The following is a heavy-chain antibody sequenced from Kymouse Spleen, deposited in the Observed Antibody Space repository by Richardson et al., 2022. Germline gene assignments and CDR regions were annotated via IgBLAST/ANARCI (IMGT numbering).Heavy chain of an antibody. J-gene: IGHJ4*02. V-gene: IGHV4-34*01. D-gene: IGHD6-19*01. CDR3: ARGRYSSGWYLFDY. Sequence: QVQLQQWGAGLLKPSETLSLTCAVYGGSFSGYYWSWIRQPPGKGLEWIGEINHSGSTNYNPSLKSRVTISVDTSKNQFSLKLSSVTAADTAVYYCARGRYSSGWYLFDYWGQGTLVTVSS. CDR2: INHSGST. CDR1: GGSFSGYY.